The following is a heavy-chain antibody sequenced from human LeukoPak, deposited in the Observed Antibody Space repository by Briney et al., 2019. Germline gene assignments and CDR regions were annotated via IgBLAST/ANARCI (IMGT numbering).Heavy chain of an antibody. CDR2: ISYDGSNK. J-gene: IGHJ4*02. Sequence: GGSLRLSCAASGFTFSSYGMHWVRQAPGKGLEWVAVISYDGSNKYYADSVKGRFTISRDNSKNTLYLQMNSLRAEDTAVYYCAKDRLRIAAAGIDYRGQGTLVTVSS. CDR1: GFTFSSYG. CDR3: AKDRLRIAAAGIDY. V-gene: IGHV3-30*18. D-gene: IGHD6-13*01.